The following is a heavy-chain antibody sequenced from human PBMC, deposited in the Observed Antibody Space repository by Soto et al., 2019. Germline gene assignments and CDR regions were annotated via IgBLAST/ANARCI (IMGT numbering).Heavy chain of an antibody. V-gene: IGHV3-48*01. D-gene: IGHD3-3*01. CDR2: ISSSSSTI. CDR3: ARDPRDYDFWSGYYTYYYYYYMDV. Sequence: EVQLVESGGGLVQPGGSLRLSCAASGFTFSSYSMNWVRQAPGKGLEWVSYISSSSSTIYYAESVQGRFTISRDNAKNPLHLHMNSLRAEDTAVYYCARDPRDYDFWSGYYTYYYYYYMDVRGQGTTVPVSS. J-gene: IGHJ6*03. CDR1: GFTFSSYS.